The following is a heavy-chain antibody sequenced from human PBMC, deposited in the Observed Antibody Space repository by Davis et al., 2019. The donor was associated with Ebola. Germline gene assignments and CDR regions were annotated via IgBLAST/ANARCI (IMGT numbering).Heavy chain of an antibody. CDR3: ARRGWDIHYYYYMDV. CDR2: IHPGHLDT. J-gene: IGHJ6*03. V-gene: IGHV5-51*01. CDR1: GYIFTSYW. Sequence: GESLKISCKASGYIFTSYWIGWVRQMPGKGLEWMGIIHPGHLDTRYSPPFQGQVTISVDKPTNTAFLQWSSLEDSDSAIYYCARRGWDIHYYYYMDVWGEGTTVTVS. D-gene: IGHD5-12*01.